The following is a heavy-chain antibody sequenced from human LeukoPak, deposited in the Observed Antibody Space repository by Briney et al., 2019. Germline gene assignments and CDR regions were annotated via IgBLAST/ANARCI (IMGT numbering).Heavy chain of an antibody. CDR1: GYTFTSDA. CDR2: INTNTGNA. Sequence: ASVTVSFTASGYTFTSDAMNWGRQAPGQGREGMGWINTNTGNATYAQGFPGRFVFSFDPPVRPAYLQISSLNAEDTAVYYCARDPALLDYWRQGTLVTVSS. V-gene: IGHV7-4-1*02. J-gene: IGHJ4*02. CDR3: ARDPALLDY.